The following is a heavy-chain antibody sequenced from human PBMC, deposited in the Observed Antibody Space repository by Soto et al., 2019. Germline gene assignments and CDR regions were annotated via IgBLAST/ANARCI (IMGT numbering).Heavy chain of an antibody. J-gene: IGHJ6*02. CDR3: ARVCGGDCHYGMDV. CDR2: IYYSGST. D-gene: IGHD2-21*02. V-gene: IGHV4-31*03. CDR1: GGSISSGGYY. Sequence: QVQLQESGPGLVKPSQTLSLTSTVSGGSISSGGYYWSWIRQHPGKGLEWIGYIYYSGSTYYNPSLKSRVTISVDTSKNQFSLQLSSVTAADTAVYYCARVCGGDCHYGMDVWGQGTTVTVSS.